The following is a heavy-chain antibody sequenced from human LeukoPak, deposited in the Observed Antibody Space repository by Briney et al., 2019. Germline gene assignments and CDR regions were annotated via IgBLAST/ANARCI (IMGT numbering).Heavy chain of an antibody. Sequence: GSLRLSCAASGFTFSTSWMSWVRQVPGKGLEWVANIKKDGSETYYVDSVKGRFTISRDNAKNSLYLQMNSLRAEDTAMYYCARGRYSGTTYYFDYWGQGTLVTVSS. CDR2: IKKDGSET. CDR1: GFTFSTSW. D-gene: IGHD5-12*01. CDR3: ARGRYSGTTYYFDY. J-gene: IGHJ4*02. V-gene: IGHV3-7*03.